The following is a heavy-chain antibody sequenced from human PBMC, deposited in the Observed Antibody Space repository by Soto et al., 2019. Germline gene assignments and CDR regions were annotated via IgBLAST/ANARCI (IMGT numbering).Heavy chain of an antibody. CDR3: ASGGIAARREYYYYGMDV. CDR1: GGSFSGYY. Sequence: PSETLSLTCAVYGGSFSGYYWSWIRQPPGKGLEWIGEINHSGSTNYNPSLKSRVTISVDTSKNQFSLKLSSVTAADTAVCYCASGGIAARREYYYYGMDVWGQGTTVTVSS. D-gene: IGHD6-6*01. CDR2: INHSGST. J-gene: IGHJ6*02. V-gene: IGHV4-34*01.